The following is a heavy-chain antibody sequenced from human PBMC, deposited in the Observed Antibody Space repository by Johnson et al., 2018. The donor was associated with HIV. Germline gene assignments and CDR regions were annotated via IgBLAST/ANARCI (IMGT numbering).Heavy chain of an antibody. V-gene: IGHV3-33*01. CDR2: IWRDGTNE. CDR1: GFTFSNYG. Sequence: QVQLVESGGGVVHPGGSLRLSCAASGFTFSNYGMHWVRQAPGKGLEWVALIWRDGTNEYYADSVKGRFTISRDNSKNKLYLQMNSLRAEDTAVYYCARQTLRAFDIWGQGTMVTVSS. J-gene: IGHJ3*02. CDR3: ARQTLRAFDI.